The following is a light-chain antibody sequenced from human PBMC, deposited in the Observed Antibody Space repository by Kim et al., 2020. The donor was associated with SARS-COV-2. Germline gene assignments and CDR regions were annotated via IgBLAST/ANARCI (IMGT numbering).Light chain of an antibody. V-gene: IGKV1-27*01. CDR2: AAS. CDR3: QKCDSAPWT. J-gene: IGKJ1*01. Sequence: ESGGDRVTITGRASQDISNYLAWFQLKPGKAPKLLIYAASALQPGGPSRFSGSGSGTDFTLTVTSLQPEDVATYYCQKCDSAPWTFGQGTKVDIK. CDR1: QDISNY.